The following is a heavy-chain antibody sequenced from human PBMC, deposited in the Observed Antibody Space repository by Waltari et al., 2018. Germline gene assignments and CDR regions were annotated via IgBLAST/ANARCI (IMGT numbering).Heavy chain of an antibody. J-gene: IGHJ4*02. D-gene: IGHD6-6*01. V-gene: IGHV4-38-2*02. CDR2: IYHSGST. CDR1: GYSLSSGYY. CDR3: ARERSIAARPNDY. Sequence: QVQLQESGPGLVKPSETLSLTCTVSGYSLSSGYYWGWIRQPPGKGLEWIGSIYHSGSTYYNPSLKSRVTISVDTSKNQFSLKLSSVTAADTAVYYCARERSIAARPNDYWGQGTLVTVSS.